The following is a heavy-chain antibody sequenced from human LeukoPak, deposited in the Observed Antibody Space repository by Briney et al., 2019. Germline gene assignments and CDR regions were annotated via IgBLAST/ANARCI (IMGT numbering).Heavy chain of an antibody. J-gene: IGHJ5*02. V-gene: IGHV2-5*01. CDR1: GFLLRTSGVG. CDR2: IYWNDDK. D-gene: IGHD6-6*01. Sequence: SGPTLVKPTQTLTLTCTFSGFLLRTSGVGVGWIRQPPGKALEWLALIYWNDDKRYSPSLKSRLTITKDTSKNQVVLTMTYMDPVDTATYYCAHHLAARPSRGNNWFDPWGQGTLVTVSS. CDR3: AHHLAARPSRGNNWFDP.